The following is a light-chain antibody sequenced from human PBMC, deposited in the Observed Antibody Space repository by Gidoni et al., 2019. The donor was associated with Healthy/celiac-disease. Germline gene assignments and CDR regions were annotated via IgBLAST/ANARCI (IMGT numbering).Light chain of an antibody. V-gene: IGKV3-11*01. J-gene: IGKJ1*01. Sequence: EIVLTQSPATLSLSPGERATLSCRASQSVSSSLAWYQQKPGQAPRLLIYDAANRATGLPARFSGSGSGTDFTLTISSLEPEDVAVYYCQQRSNWPSWTFGQGTKVEIK. CDR2: DAA. CDR1: QSVSSS. CDR3: QQRSNWPSWT.